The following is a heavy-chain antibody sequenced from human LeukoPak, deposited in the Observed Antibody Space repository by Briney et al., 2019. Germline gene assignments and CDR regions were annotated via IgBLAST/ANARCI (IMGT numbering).Heavy chain of an antibody. Sequence: SETLFLTCSVSGDAVTASKYWTWIRLPPGKRLEWIGYISNAGSTEYNPSLKSRVTISLDTSKNQFSLKLISVTAADRAIYYCARQFKGLVDSWGQGTLVTVSS. CDR1: GDAVTASKY. CDR3: ARQFKGLVDS. V-gene: IGHV4-59*08. CDR2: ISNAGST. J-gene: IGHJ4*02.